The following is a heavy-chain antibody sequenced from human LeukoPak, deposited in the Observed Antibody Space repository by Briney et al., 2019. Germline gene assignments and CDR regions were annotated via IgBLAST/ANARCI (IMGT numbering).Heavy chain of an antibody. J-gene: IGHJ4*02. Sequence: GASVKVSCKASGGTFSSYAISWVRQAPGQGLEWMGWISAYNGNTNYAQKLQGRVTVTTDTSTSTAYMELRSLRSDDTAVYYCARDPYDILTGYAFDYWGQGTLVTVSS. CDR2: ISAYNGNT. V-gene: IGHV1-18*01. D-gene: IGHD3-9*01. CDR3: ARDPYDILTGYAFDY. CDR1: GGTFSSYA.